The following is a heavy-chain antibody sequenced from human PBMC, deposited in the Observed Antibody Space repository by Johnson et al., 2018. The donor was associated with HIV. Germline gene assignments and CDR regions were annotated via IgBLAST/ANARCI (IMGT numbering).Heavy chain of an antibody. D-gene: IGHD3-22*01. Sequence: VQLVESGGGVVQPGRSLRLSCAASGFTFDDYGMSWVRQGPGKGLQWVSSISASGSSTYNADSVKGRFTISRDNSKNTLYLQMNSLLPEDTAVYYCAKSDSGYDSSGSLEAFDIWGQGTMVTVSS. CDR2: ISASGSST. V-gene: IGHV3-23*04. CDR3: AKSDSGYDSSGSLEAFDI. J-gene: IGHJ3*02. CDR1: GFTFDDYG.